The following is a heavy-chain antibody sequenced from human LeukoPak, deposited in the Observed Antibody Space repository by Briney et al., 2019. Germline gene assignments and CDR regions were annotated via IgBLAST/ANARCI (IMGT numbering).Heavy chain of an antibody. CDR3: ATQPPYYYDSSGYSPPYYFDY. Sequence: GASVKVSCKVSVYTLTELSMHWVRQAHGQGLEWVGGFDPEDGETIYAQKFQGRVTMTEDTSTDTAYMELSSLRSEDTAVYYCATQPPYYYDSSGYSPPYYFDYWGQGTLVTVSS. J-gene: IGHJ4*02. D-gene: IGHD3-22*01. CDR1: VYTLTELS. CDR2: FDPEDGET. V-gene: IGHV1-24*01.